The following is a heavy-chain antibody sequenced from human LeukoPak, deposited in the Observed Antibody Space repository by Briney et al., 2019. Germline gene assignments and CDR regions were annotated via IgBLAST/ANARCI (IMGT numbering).Heavy chain of an antibody. CDR2: ISAYNGNT. CDR1: GYTFTSYG. D-gene: IGHD2-2*01. CDR3: ARFTPRLTREKFDY. V-gene: IGHV1-18*01. Sequence: ASVKVSCKASGYTFTSYGISWVRQAPGQGLEWMGWISAYNGNTNYAQKLQGRVTMTTDTSTSTAYMELRSLRSDDTAGYYCARFTPRLTREKFDYWGQGTLVTVSS. J-gene: IGHJ4*02.